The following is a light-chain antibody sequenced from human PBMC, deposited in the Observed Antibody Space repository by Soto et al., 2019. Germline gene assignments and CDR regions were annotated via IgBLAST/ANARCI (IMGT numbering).Light chain of an antibody. J-gene: IGKJ1*01. CDR1: QDISHY. CDR2: DAS. V-gene: IGKV1-33*01. Sequence: DIQMTQSPSSLSATLGDRVNITCQASQDISHYLSWYQQKAGKAPKLLIYDASSLETGVSSRFSGSGSGTHFIFTISSLQPEDVATYYCQQYDDLSWTFGQGTKVDIK. CDR3: QQYDDLSWT.